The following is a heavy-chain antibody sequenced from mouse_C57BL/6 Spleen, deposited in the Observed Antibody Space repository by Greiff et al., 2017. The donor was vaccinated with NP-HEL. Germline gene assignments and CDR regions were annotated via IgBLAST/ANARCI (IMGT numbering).Heavy chain of an antibody. V-gene: IGHV3-6*01. CDR3: ARVYDYDDYFDY. J-gene: IGHJ2*01. CDR2: ISYDGSN. Sequence: EVQLVESGPGLVKPSQSLSLTCSVTGYSITSGYYWNWIRQFPGNKLEWMGYISYDGSNNYNPSLKNRISITRDTSKNQFFLKLNSVTTEDTATYYCARVYDYDDYFDYWGQGTTLTVSS. D-gene: IGHD2-4*01. CDR1: GYSITSGYY.